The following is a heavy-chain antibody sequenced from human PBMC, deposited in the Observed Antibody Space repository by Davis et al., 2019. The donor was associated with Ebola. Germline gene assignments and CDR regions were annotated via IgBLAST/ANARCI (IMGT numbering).Heavy chain of an antibody. V-gene: IGHV3-9*01. CDR2: ISWNSGSI. CDR3: ARDGRLRLTWVFDY. Sequence: SLKISCAASGFTFDDYAMHWVRQAPGKGLEWVSGISWNSGSIGYADSVKGRFTISRDNAKNSLYLQMNSLRAEDTAVYYCARDGRLRLTWVFDYWGQGTLVTVSP. CDR1: GFTFDDYA. J-gene: IGHJ4*02. D-gene: IGHD7-27*01.